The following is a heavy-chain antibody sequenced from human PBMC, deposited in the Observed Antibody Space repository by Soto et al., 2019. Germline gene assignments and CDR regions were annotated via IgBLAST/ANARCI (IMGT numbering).Heavy chain of an antibody. D-gene: IGHD2-2*02. V-gene: IGHV3-30-3*01. CDR1: GFTFSSYA. J-gene: IGHJ6*02. Sequence: LRLSCAASGFTFSSYAMHWVRQAPGKGLEGVAVISYDGSNKYYADSVKGRFTISRDNSKNTLYLQMNSLRAEDTAVYYCARGPSIVVVPAAIVGGAWYYGMDVWGQGXTVTVYS. CDR3: ARGPSIVVVPAAIVGGAWYYGMDV. CDR2: ISYDGSNK.